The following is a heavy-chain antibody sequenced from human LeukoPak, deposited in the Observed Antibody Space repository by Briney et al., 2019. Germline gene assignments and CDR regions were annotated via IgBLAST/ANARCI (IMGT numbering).Heavy chain of an antibody. V-gene: IGHV1-18*01. CDR3: ARAPAGYSSSWYIY. D-gene: IGHD6-13*01. CDR1: GYTFTSYG. Sequence: GASVKVSCKASGYTFTSYGISWVRQAPGQGLEWMGWISAYNGNTNYAQKLQGSVTMTTDTSTSTAYMELRSLRSDDTAVYYCARAPAGYSSSWYIYWGQGTLVTVSS. CDR2: ISAYNGNT. J-gene: IGHJ4*02.